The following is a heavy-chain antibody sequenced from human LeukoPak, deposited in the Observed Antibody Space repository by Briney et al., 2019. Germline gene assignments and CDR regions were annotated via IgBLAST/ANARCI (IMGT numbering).Heavy chain of an antibody. CDR3: GRCYVMDV. J-gene: IGHJ6*02. CDR1: GFTFSSYA. CDR2: IIGSGSST. Sequence: RAGGSLRLSCAASGFTFSSYAMSWVRQAPGKGLEWVSAIIGSGSSTYYADSVKGRFTISRDNSKSTLYLQMNSLRAEDTAVYYCGRCYVMDVWGQGTSVTVSS. V-gene: IGHV3-23*01.